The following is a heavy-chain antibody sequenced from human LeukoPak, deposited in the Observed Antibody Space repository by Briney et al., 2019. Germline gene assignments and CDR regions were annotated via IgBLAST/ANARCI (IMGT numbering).Heavy chain of an antibody. V-gene: IGHV1-2*02. CDR3: ARPPRDLVSAAPFPS. D-gene: IGHD2-2*01. CDR1: GYTFTDYY. J-gene: IGHJ1*01. CDR2: IPPRSGDT. Sequence: GASVKVSCKASGYTFTDYYIQWVRQAPGEGLEWVGWIPPRSGDTYYAQRFHGRVAMTTDTSINTAYMELSRLKSDDTAVYFCARPPRDLVSAAPFPSWGQGTLVTVSS.